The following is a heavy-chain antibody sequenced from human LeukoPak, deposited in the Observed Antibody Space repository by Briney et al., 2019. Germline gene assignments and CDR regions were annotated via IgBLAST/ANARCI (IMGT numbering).Heavy chain of an antibody. CDR3: ARGLLLWFGELSYRLDAFDI. CDR2: IYYSGST. J-gene: IGHJ3*02. Sequence: PSETLSLTCTVSGGSISSYYWSWIRQPPGKGLEWIGYIYYSGSTNYNPSLKSRVTISVDTSKNQFSLKLSSVTAADTAVYYCARGLLLWFGELSYRLDAFDIWGQGTMVTVSS. V-gene: IGHV4-59*01. D-gene: IGHD3-10*01. CDR1: GGSISSYY.